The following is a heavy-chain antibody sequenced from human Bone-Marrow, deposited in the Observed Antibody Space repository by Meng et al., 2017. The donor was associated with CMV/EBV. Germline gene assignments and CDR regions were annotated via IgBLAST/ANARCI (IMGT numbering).Heavy chain of an antibody. CDR2: ISPYNGNT. CDR1: GYTFASNG. V-gene: IGHV1-18*01. D-gene: IGHD2-2*01. J-gene: IGHJ3*02. CDR3: ARRGYCSNSNCMRNAFDI. Sequence: ASVKVSCKTSGYTFASNGISWVRQAPGQGLEWMGWISPYNGNTNYEQNLQGRVTMTTDTSTSTAYMELRSLTSDDTAVYYCARRGYCSNSNCMRNAFDIWGQGTMVTVSS.